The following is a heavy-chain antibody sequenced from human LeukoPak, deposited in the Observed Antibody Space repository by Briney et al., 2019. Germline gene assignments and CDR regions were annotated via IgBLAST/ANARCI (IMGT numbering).Heavy chain of an antibody. CDR2: INPSGGST. J-gene: IGHJ4*02. Sequence: ASVKVSCKASGYTFTSYYIHWVRQAPGQGLEWMGIINPSGGSTSYAQKFQGGVTMTRDTSMSTVYMELSSLRSEDTAVYYCARDPHGRYYFDYWGQGTLVTVSS. D-gene: IGHD2-15*01. CDR1: GYTFTSYY. V-gene: IGHV1-46*01. CDR3: ARDPHGRYYFDY.